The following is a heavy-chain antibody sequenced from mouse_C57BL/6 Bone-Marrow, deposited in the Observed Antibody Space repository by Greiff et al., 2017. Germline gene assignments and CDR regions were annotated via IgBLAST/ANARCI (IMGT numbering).Heavy chain of an antibody. CDR1: GYTFTSYG. V-gene: IGHV1-81*01. Sequence: QVQLKQSGAELARPGASVKLSCKASGYTFTSYGISWVKQRTGQGLEWIGEIYPRSGNTYYNEKFKGKATLTADKSSSKAYMELRSLTSEDSAVYFCARFTTVVEVRFAYWGQGTLVTVSA. J-gene: IGHJ3*01. CDR2: IYPRSGNT. CDR3: ARFTTVVEVRFAY. D-gene: IGHD1-1*01.